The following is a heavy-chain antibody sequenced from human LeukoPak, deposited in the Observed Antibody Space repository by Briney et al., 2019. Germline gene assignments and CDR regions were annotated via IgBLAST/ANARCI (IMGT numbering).Heavy chain of an antibody. CDR3: ARGYYYDSSGYLYY. D-gene: IGHD3-22*01. CDR2: ISTYNGDT. J-gene: IGHJ4*02. Sequence: ASVKVSCKASGYTLSTYGISWVRQAPGQGLEWMAWISTYNGDTKYAQKFQGRVSMTRNTSISTAYMELSSLRSEDTAVYYCARGYYYDSSGYLYYWGQGTLVTVSS. CDR1: GYTLSTYG. V-gene: IGHV1-18*01.